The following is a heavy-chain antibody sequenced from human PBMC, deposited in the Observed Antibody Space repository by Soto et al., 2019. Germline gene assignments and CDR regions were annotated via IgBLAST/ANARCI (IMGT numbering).Heavy chain of an antibody. CDR1: GGSISSGGYS. CDR2: IYHSGST. V-gene: IGHV4-30-2*01. CDR3: ARGNYYDFWSGYPYYFDY. J-gene: IGHJ4*02. D-gene: IGHD3-3*01. Sequence: PSETLSLTCAVSGGSISSGGYSWSWIRQPPGKGLEWIGYIYHSGSTYYNPSLKSRVTISVDRSKNQFSLKLSSVTAADTAVYYCARGNYYDFWSGYPYYFDYWGQGTLVTVSS.